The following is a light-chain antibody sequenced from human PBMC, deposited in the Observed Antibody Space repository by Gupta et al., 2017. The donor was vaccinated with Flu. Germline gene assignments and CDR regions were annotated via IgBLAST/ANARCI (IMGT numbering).Light chain of an antibody. CDR2: DAS. CDR1: QSVSTY. J-gene: IGKJ4*01. CDR3: QQRSNWPLT. V-gene: IGKV3-11*01. Sequence: DIVLTQSTATLSLSPGERATLSCRASQSVSTYLAWYQQKPGQAPRLLIYDASNRATGIPARFSGSGSGTDFTLTISRLEPEDFAVYYCQQRSNWPLTFGGGTKVEIK.